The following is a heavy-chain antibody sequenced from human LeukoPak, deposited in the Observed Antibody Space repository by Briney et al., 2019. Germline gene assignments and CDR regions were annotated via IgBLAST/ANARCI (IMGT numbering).Heavy chain of an antibody. CDR3: ARLVRETTVTYYFYYYMDV. D-gene: IGHD4-17*01. Sequence: SETLSLTCTVSGGSISSIIYSWGWIRQPPGKGLEWIGTISSSGTTYYSPSLKSRVTLSVDPSKNHFSLNLSSVTATDSAVYYSARLVRETTVTYYFYYYMDVWGKGTTVTVSS. CDR1: GGSISSIIYS. CDR2: ISSSGTT. V-gene: IGHV4-39*02. J-gene: IGHJ6*03.